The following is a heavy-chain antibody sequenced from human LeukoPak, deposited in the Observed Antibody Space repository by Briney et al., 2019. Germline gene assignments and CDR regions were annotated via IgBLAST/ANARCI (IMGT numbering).Heavy chain of an antibody. V-gene: IGHV3-23*01. Sequence: GGSLRLSCAASGFTVPNYAMAWVRQAPGKGLEWVSSSGGGYNTYYADSVEGRFTISRDNSKNTLYLQLTSLRAEDTAVYYCAKGFYYDGRGDYLDFWGQGTLVTASS. CDR3: AKGFYYDGRGDYLDF. J-gene: IGHJ4*02. D-gene: IGHD3-22*01. CDR1: GFTVPNYA. CDR2: SSGGGYNT.